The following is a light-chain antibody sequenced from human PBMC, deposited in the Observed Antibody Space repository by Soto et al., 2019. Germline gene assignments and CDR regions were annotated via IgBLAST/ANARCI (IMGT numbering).Light chain of an antibody. CDR2: RVS. CDR1: QSLVHSDGNTY. V-gene: IGKV2-30*02. J-gene: IGKJ1*01. CDR3: VQGTYRRT. Sequence: DIVMTQSPLSLPVTLGQPASISCRSSQSLVHSDGNTYLNWFQQRPGQSPRRLIYRVSNRDSGVPDRFSGSGSVTDFTMKISRVEAEHVGVYYCVQGTYRRTFGQGTKVEIK.